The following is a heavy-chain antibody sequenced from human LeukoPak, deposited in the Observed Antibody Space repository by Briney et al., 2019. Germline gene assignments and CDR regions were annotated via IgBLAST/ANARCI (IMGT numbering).Heavy chain of an antibody. Sequence: PSETLSLTCAVYGGSFSGCYWSWIRQPPGKGLEWIGEINHSGSTNYNPSLKSRVTISVDTSKNQFYLKLSSVTAADTAVYYCARLSPLGTTGTKVNYYMDVWGKGTTVTVSS. CDR3: ARLSPLGTTGTKVNYYMDV. CDR2: INHSGST. J-gene: IGHJ6*03. V-gene: IGHV4-34*01. CDR1: GGSFSGCY. D-gene: IGHD1-1*01.